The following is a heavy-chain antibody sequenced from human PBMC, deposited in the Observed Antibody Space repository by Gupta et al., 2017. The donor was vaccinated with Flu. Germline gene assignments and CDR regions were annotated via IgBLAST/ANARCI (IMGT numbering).Heavy chain of an antibody. CDR1: GFTFNTDW. CDR2: IKPDGSEK. Sequence: EVQLEESGGGLVQPGGSLRLSCAASGFTFNTDWMNWVRQAAGKGLEWVATIKPDGSEKYYVDSVKGRFTISRDNAKNSLYLQMNSLRADDTAVYYCAKGSTWYVDYWGQGTLVTVSS. V-gene: IGHV3-7*01. J-gene: IGHJ4*02. D-gene: IGHD6-13*01. CDR3: AKGSTWYVDY.